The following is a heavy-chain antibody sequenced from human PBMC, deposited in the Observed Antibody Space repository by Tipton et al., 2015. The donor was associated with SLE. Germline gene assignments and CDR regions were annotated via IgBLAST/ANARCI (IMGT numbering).Heavy chain of an antibody. CDR2: ISAYNGNT. CDR1: GYTFTSYG. Sequence: QSGPEVKKPGASVKVSCKASGYTFTSYGISWVRQAPGQGLEWMGWISAYNGNTNYAQKLQGRVTMTTDTSTSTAYMELRSLRSDDTAVYYCARARETDFWSGYYVYYFDYWGQGTLVTVSS. CDR3: ARARETDFWSGYYVYYFDY. V-gene: IGHV1-18*01. D-gene: IGHD3-3*01. J-gene: IGHJ4*02.